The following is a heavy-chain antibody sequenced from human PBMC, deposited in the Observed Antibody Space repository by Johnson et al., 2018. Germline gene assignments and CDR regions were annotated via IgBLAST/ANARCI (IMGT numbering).Heavy chain of an antibody. D-gene: IGHD3-22*01. J-gene: IGHJ3*02. CDR1: GGTFSSYA. Sequence: VQLVESGAEVKKPGSSVKVSCKASGGTFSSYAISWVRQAPGQGLEWMGGIIPIFGTANYAQKFQGRFTITADESTSTAYMGLSSLRAEDTAVYYCARTYYYDSRGAFDIWGQGTMVTVSS. CDR3: ARTYYYDSRGAFDI. CDR2: IIPIFGTA. V-gene: IGHV1-69*01.